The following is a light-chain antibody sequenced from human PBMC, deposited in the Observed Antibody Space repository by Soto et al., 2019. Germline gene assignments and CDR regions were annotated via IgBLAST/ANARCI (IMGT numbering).Light chain of an antibody. J-gene: IGKJ4*01. CDR3: QQTSSFPLT. CDR1: QGITSW. Sequence: DIQMTQSPSSVSASVGDSLTITCRASQGITSWVAWYQHKPGRAPKLLIYAASRLQRGVPSRFSGSGSGTDFTLTISSLQPEDFGTYYCQQTSSFPLTLGGGTKVEIK. CDR2: AAS. V-gene: IGKV1-12*01.